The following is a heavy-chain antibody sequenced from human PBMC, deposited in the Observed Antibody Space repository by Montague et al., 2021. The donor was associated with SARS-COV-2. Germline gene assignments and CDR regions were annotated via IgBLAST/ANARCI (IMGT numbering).Heavy chain of an antibody. D-gene: IGHD3-10*01. J-gene: IGHJ4*02. V-gene: IGHV2-5*02. CDR1: GFSLTTSGVG. CDR2: IYWDDDK. CDR3: ARGDLVASDLFDY. Sequence: VKPTQPLTLTCTFSGFSLTTSGVGVGWIRQPPGKALEWLALIYWDDDKRYSPPLKSRLTITKDTSKKQVVLTLTSMDPVDTATYYCARGDLVASDLFDYWGQGTLVTVSS.